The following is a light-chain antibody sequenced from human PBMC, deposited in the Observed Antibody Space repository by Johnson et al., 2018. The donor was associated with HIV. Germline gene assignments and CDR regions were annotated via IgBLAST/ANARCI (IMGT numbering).Light chain of an antibody. V-gene: IGLV1-51*01. J-gene: IGLJ1*01. CDR3: GTWDSSLKYNYV. CDR1: SSNIGNNY. Sequence: HSVLTQPPSVSAAPGQKVTISCSGSSSNIGNNYVSWYQQIPGTAPKLLIYDNNKRPSGIPARFSGSKSGTSATLGITGLQTGDEADYYCGTWDSSLKYNYVFGTGTKVTVL. CDR2: DNN.